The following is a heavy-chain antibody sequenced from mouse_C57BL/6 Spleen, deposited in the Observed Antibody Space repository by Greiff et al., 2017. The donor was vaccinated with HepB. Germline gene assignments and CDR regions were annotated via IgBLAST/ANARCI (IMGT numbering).Heavy chain of an antibody. CDR2: ISDGGSYT. V-gene: IGHV5-4*01. D-gene: IGHD2-2*01. CDR3: ARGGGIWLRRDFDY. J-gene: IGHJ2*01. Sequence: EVQLQESGGGLVKPGGSLKLSCAASGFTFSSYAMSWVRQTPEKRLEWVATISDGGSYTYYPDNVKGRFTISRDNAKNNLYLQMSHLKSEDTAVYYCARGGGIWLRRDFDYWGQGTTLTVSS. CDR1: GFTFSSYA.